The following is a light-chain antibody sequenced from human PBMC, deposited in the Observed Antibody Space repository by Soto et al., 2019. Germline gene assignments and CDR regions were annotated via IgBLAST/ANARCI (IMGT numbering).Light chain of an antibody. CDR1: QYISSA. CDR2: KAS. CDR3: QQHKSYPRT. Sequence: IQMTQSPSTLSASVGDRVTITCRASQYISSALVWYQQKPGKAPNLLIYKASSLESGVPLRFSGSVSGTEFTLTISRLQPEDFAAYYCQQHKSYPRTFGQGTKVEIK. V-gene: IGKV1-5*03. J-gene: IGKJ1*01.